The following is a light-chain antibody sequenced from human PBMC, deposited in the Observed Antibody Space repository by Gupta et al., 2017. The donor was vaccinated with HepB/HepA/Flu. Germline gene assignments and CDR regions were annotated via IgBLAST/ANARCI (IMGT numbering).Light chain of an antibody. J-gene: IGKJ5*01. CDR1: QTVSSN. Sequence: EIVMTQSPATLSASSGERATLSCRASQTVSSNLAWYQQKPGQAPRLLVYGASTRATGLPARFSGSGSGTEFTLTISSLQSEDSAVYHCQQYNNWPLTFGQGTRLEIK. CDR2: GAS. CDR3: QQYNNWPLT. V-gene: IGKV3-15*01.